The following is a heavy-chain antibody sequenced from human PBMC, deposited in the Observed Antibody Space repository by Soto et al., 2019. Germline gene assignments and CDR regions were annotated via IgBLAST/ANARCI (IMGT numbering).Heavy chain of an antibody. Sequence: GASVKVSCKPSGFTLSGFYLHWVRQDPGQGLEWMGWIKPNTDDTGYAQKFQGRVTLTWDTSSSAGYMDLSRLRSDDTAAYYCARSPYSLEGDGQHYYYGMDLWGLGTTVTVSS. V-gene: IGHV1-2*02. D-gene: IGHD2-15*01. CDR2: IKPNTDDT. CDR3: ARSPYSLEGDGQHYYYGMDL. CDR1: GFTLSGFY. J-gene: IGHJ6*02.